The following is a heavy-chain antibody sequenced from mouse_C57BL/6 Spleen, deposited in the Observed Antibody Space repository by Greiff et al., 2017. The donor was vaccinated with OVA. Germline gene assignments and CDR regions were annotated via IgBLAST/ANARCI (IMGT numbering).Heavy chain of an antibody. Sequence: VQLQQPGAELVKPGASVKLSCKASGYTFTSYWMHWVKQRPGQGLEWIGMIHPNSGSTNYNEKFKSKATLTVDKSSSTAYMQLSSLTTDDDAVYYCARAVYSNSFFAYWGQGTLVTVSA. CDR1: GYTFTSYW. D-gene: IGHD2-5*01. J-gene: IGHJ3*01. V-gene: IGHV1-64*01. CDR2: IHPNSGST. CDR3: ARAVYSNSFFAY.